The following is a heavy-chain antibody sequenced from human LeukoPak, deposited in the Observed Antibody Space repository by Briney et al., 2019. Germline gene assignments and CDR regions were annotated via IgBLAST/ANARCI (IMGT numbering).Heavy chain of an antibody. J-gene: IGHJ5*02. CDR3: ARGKTKLRFLEWPASRLTPPRGNWFDP. D-gene: IGHD3-3*01. Sequence: PSETLSLTCAGYGGSFSGFLWSWIRQPPGKGLDWIGEINHSGSTNYNPSLKSRVTISVDTSKNQFSLKLSSVTAADTAVYYCARGKTKLRFLEWPASRLTPPRGNWFDPWGQGTLVTVSS. CDR2: INHSGST. V-gene: IGHV4-34*01. CDR1: GGSFSGFL.